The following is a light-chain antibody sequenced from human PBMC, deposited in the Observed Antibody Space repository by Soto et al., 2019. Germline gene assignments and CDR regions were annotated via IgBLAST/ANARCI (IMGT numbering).Light chain of an antibody. V-gene: IGKV3-20*01. CDR3: QQYGTSPWT. CDR1: QSVSSSY. J-gene: IGKJ1*01. CDR2: DAS. Sequence: EFVLTQSPGTLSLSPGERATLSCRASQSVSSSYLAWYHQKPGQAPRLLIYDASSRATGIPDRFSGSGSGTDFTLSISRLEPEDFAVYYCQQYGTSPWTFGQGTKVDIK.